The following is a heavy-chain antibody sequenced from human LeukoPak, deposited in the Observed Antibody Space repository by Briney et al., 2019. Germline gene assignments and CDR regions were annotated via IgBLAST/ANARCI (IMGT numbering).Heavy chain of an antibody. CDR1: GYTFTGYY. D-gene: IGHD3-22*01. Sequence: SVKVSCKASGYTFTGYYMHWVRQAPGQGLEWMGRIIPILGIANYAQKFQGRVTITADKSTSTAYMELSSLRSEDTAVYYCARDGLYDSSGYYYSDKVDVWGQGTTVTVSS. CDR3: ARDGLYDSSGYYYSDKVDV. J-gene: IGHJ6*02. CDR2: IIPILGIA. V-gene: IGHV1-69*04.